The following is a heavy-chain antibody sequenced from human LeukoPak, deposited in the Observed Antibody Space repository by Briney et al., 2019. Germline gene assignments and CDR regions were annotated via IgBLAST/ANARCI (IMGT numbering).Heavy chain of an antibody. Sequence: PGGSLRLSCAASGFTVSSNYMSWVRQAPGKGLEWVSVIYSGGSTYYADSVKGRFTISRDNSKNTLYLQMNSLRAEDTAVYYCARGGGLWFGELFAYWGQGTLVTVSS. CDR1: GFTVSSNY. CDR2: IYSGGST. V-gene: IGHV3-66*01. J-gene: IGHJ4*02. D-gene: IGHD3-10*01. CDR3: ARGGGLWFGELFAY.